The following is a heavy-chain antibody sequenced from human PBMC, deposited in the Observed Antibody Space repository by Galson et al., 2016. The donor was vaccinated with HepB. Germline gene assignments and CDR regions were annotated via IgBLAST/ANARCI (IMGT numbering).Heavy chain of an antibody. Sequence: SVKVSCKASGYTFTGYYIHWVRQAPGQGLEWMGWINPNTGVTNLAQRFRGRVTMARDTSITTAYMDLTSLRSDDTAVYFCARAGAAISFDSWGQGTLVTVSS. J-gene: IGHJ4*02. CDR1: GYTFTGYY. CDR3: ARAGAAISFDS. CDR2: INPNTGVT. D-gene: IGHD5-12*01. V-gene: IGHV1-2*02.